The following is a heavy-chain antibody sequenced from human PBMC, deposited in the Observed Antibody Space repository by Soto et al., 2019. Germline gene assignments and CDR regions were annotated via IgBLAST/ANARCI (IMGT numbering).Heavy chain of an antibody. D-gene: IGHD2-8*01. Sequence: EVQLVESGGGLVQPGKALRLSCAASGFTFSKYWIHWVRQAPGKGPVWVSYISSDGTTTDYADSVKGRFTISRDKAKNTMYLQMDSLRAEDTAVYYCAIQDCTNDVCLEAAVTVGGALEYWGQGAQVTVSS. CDR1: GFTFSKYW. CDR3: AIQDCTNDVCLEAAVTVGGALEY. J-gene: IGHJ4*02. CDR2: ISSDGTTT. V-gene: IGHV3-74*01.